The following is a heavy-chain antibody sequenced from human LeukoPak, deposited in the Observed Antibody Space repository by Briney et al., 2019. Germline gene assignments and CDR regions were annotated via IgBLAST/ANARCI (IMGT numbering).Heavy chain of an antibody. CDR2: ISYDGSNK. CDR1: GFTFSSYG. V-gene: IGHV3-30*03. Sequence: PGGSLRLSCAASGFTFSSYGMHWVRQAPGKGLGWVAVISYDGSNKYYADSVKGRFTISRDNSKNTLYLQMNSLRAEDTAVYYCARHPPWSYYGSGRYIPHNWFDPWGQGTLVTVSS. J-gene: IGHJ5*02. CDR3: ARHPPWSYYGSGRYIPHNWFDP. D-gene: IGHD3-10*01.